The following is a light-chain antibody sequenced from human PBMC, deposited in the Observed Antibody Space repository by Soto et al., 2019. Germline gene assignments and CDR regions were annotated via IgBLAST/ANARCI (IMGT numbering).Light chain of an antibody. CDR3: CSYAGSSTSVV. Sequence: QSALTQPASVSGSPGQSITISCTGTSSDVGSYNLGSWYQQHPGKAPKLMIYEVSKRPSGVSNRFSGSKSGNTASLTISGLQAEDEADYYCCSYAGSSTSVVFGGGTQLTVL. J-gene: IGLJ2*01. V-gene: IGLV2-23*02. CDR1: SSDVGSYNL. CDR2: EVS.